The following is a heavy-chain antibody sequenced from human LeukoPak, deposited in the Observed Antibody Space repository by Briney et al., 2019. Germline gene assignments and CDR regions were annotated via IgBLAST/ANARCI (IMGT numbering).Heavy chain of an antibody. V-gene: IGHV4-4*07. J-gene: IGHJ4*02. Sequence: SETLSLTCTVSRGSISNYYWIWIRQSPGKGLEWIGRIYTSGSTNYNPSLKSRVTMSVDTSKNQFSLKLSSVTAADTAVYYCARVGVVVAALDYWGQGTLVTVSS. CDR1: RGSISNYY. CDR2: IYTSGST. CDR3: ARVGVVVAALDY. D-gene: IGHD2-15*01.